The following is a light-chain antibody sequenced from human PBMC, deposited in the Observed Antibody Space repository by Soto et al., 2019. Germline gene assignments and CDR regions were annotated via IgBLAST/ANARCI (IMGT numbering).Light chain of an antibody. Sequence: ERVMTQSPATLSVSPGERATLSCRASQSVSSNLGWYQQKPGQAPRLLIFSASTRASGVPARFSGSGSGTEFTLTISSLQSEDFAVYYCQQYNNWPVTFGGGTKVDIK. CDR1: QSVSSN. V-gene: IGKV3-15*01. J-gene: IGKJ4*01. CDR3: QQYNNWPVT. CDR2: SAS.